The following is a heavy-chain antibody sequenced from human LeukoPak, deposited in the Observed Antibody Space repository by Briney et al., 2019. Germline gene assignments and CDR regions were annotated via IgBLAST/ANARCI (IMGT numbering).Heavy chain of an antibody. V-gene: IGHV3-15*01. Sequence: GGSLRLSCAASGFTFSYAWMSWVRQAPGKGLDWVGRIKSKTDGGTTNYAAPVKGRFTISRDDSRNTLYLQMNSLKTEDAAVYYCTTTLYYYDSSDDYWGQGTLVTVSS. D-gene: IGHD3-22*01. CDR1: GFTFSYAW. CDR3: TTTLYYYDSSDDY. CDR2: IKSKTDGGTT. J-gene: IGHJ4*02.